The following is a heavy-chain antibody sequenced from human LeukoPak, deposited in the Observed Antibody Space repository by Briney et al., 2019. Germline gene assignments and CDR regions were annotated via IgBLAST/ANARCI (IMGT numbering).Heavy chain of an antibody. V-gene: IGHV4-61*02. J-gene: IGHJ4*02. CDR3: ARGEYDSSAYWGYYFEN. CDR1: GVSISSGSYY. Sequence: SGTLSLTCTVSGVSISSGSYYWSWVRQPAGKGLEWIGRIYSSGSTNYSPSFKSRVTISVDTSKNQFSLNLSSVTAADTAVYYCARGEYDSSAYWGYYFENWGQGTLVTVSS. CDR2: IYSSGST. D-gene: IGHD3-22*01.